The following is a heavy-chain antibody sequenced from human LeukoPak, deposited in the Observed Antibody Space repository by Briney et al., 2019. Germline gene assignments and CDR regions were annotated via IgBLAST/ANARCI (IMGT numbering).Heavy chain of an antibody. CDR1: GFTFSSYW. J-gene: IGHJ4*02. D-gene: IGHD3-9*01. V-gene: IGHV3-7*03. Sequence: GGSLRLSCAASGFTFSSYWMSWVRQAPGKGLEWVANIKQDGSERNYVDSVKGRFTISRDNAKNSLYLQMSSLRAEDTAVYYCARATKGILIGPTPYFDYWGQGTLVTVSS. CDR2: IKQDGSER. CDR3: ARATKGILIGPTPYFDY.